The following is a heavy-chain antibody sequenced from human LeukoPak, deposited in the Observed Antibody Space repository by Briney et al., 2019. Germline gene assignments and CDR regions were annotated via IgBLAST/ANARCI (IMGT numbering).Heavy chain of an antibody. CDR1: GGTFSSYA. J-gene: IGHJ5*02. Sequence: ASVKVSCKASGGTFSSYAISWVRQAPGQGLEWMGGIIPIFGTVNYAQKFQGRVTITTDESTSTAYMELSSLRSEDTAVYYCARVPSYGYNWFDPWGQGTLVTVSS. CDR3: ARVPSYGYNWFDP. CDR2: IIPIFGTV. D-gene: IGHD5-18*01. V-gene: IGHV1-69*05.